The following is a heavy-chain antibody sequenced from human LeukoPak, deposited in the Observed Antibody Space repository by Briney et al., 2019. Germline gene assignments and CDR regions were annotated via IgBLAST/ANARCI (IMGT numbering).Heavy chain of an antibody. CDR3: ARGPYYYDSSGNFDY. CDR1: GDSVSSGNYY. Sequence: SETLSLTCTVSGDSVSSGNYYWSWIRQPAGKGLEWNGRIYTSGSTNYNPSLKSRVTISVDTSKNQFSLKLSSVTAADTAVYYCARGPYYYDSSGNFDYWGQGTLVTVSS. CDR2: IYTSGST. J-gene: IGHJ4*02. V-gene: IGHV4-61*02. D-gene: IGHD3-22*01.